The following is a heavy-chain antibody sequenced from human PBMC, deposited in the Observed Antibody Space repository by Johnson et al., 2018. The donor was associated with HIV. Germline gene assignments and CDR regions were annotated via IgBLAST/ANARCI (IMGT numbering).Heavy chain of an antibody. Sequence: VQLVESGGGVVRPGGSLRLSCAASGFTFDDYGMSWVRQATGKGLEWVSGISWNWGNIDYADSVKGRFTLPRDNAKNSLYLQMNSLRAEDTALHYCARDLAPGGSGSYYNAFDIWGQGTMVTVSS. J-gene: IGHJ3*02. CDR1: GFTFDDYG. CDR2: ISWNWGNI. CDR3: ARDLAPGGSGSYYNAFDI. D-gene: IGHD3-10*01. V-gene: IGHV3-20*04.